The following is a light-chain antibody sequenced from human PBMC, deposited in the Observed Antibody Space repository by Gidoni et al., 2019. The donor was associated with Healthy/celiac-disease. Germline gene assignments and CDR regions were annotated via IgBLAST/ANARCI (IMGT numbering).Light chain of an antibody. CDR1: QSVSSIY. J-gene: IGKJ1*01. CDR2: GAS. CDR3: QRYSSSRT. Sequence: EIVLTQSPGTLSSSSGERATLSCRASQSVSSIYLAWYQQKPGQAPRLLLYGASSKATGIPSRFSGSGSGADFTLTSSRLEPEDFAVYYCQRYSSSRTFGQXTRVEIK. V-gene: IGKV3-20*01.